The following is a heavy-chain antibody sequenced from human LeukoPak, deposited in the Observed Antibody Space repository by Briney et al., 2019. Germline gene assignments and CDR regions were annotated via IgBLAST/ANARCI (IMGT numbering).Heavy chain of an antibody. CDR3: ARAAKKVDDILTGYPFDY. CDR2: IIPIFGTA. CDR1: GGTFSSYA. Sequence: ASVKVSCKASGGTFSSYAISWVRQAPGQGLEWMGGIIPIFGTANYAQKFQGGVTITADESTSTAYMELSSLRSEDTAVYYCARAAKKVDDILTGYPFDYWGQGTLVTVSS. V-gene: IGHV1-69*13. D-gene: IGHD3-9*01. J-gene: IGHJ4*02.